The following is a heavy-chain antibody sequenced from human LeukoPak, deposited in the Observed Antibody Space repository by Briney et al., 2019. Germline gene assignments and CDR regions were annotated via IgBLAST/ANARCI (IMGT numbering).Heavy chain of an antibody. Sequence: PSQTLSLTCTVSGGSISSGSYYWSWIRQPAGKGLEWIGRIYTSGSTNYNPSLKSRVTISVDTSKNQFSLKLSSVTAADTAVYYCARAIGSGYGYYYYYMDVWGKGTTVTVSS. V-gene: IGHV4-61*02. CDR1: GGSISSGSYY. CDR3: ARAIGSGYGYYYYYMDV. CDR2: IYTSGST. J-gene: IGHJ6*03. D-gene: IGHD3-3*01.